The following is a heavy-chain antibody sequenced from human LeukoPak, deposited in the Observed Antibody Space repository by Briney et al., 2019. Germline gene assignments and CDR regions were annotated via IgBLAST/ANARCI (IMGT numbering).Heavy chain of an antibody. Sequence: ASVKVSCKASGYTFTSYGISWVRQAPGQGLEWMGWISAYNGSTNYAQKLQGRVTMTTDTSTSTAYMELRSLRSDDTAVYYCARGRGPDSSGWYYYYGMDVWGQGTTVTVSS. V-gene: IGHV1-18*01. CDR2: ISAYNGST. D-gene: IGHD6-19*01. CDR3: ARGRGPDSSGWYYYYGMDV. CDR1: GYTFTSYG. J-gene: IGHJ6*02.